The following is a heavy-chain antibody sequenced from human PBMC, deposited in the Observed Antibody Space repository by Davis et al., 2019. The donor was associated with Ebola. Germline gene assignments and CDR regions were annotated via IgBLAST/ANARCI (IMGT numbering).Heavy chain of an antibody. D-gene: IGHD3-3*01. J-gene: IGHJ4*02. CDR3: ASQAYYDFWSGKIDY. CDR1: GYTFTSYG. V-gene: IGHV1-18*01. Sequence: ASVKVSCKASGYTFTSYGISWVRQAPGQGLEWMGWISAYNGNTNYAQKFQGRVTITADKSTSTAYMELSSLRSEDTAVYYCASQAYYDFWSGKIDYWGQGTLVTVSS. CDR2: ISAYNGNT.